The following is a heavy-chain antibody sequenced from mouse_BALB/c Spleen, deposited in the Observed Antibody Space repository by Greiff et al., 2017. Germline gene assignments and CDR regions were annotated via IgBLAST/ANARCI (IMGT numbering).Heavy chain of an antibody. CDR3: ARSWGGAWFAY. V-gene: IGHV5-17*02. CDR2: ISSGSSTI. CDR1: GFTFSSFG. J-gene: IGHJ3*01. Sequence: EVMLVESGGGLVQPGGSRKLSCAASGFTFSSFGMHWVRQAPEKGLEWVAYISSGSSTIYYADTVKGRFTISRDNPKNTLFLQMTSLRSEDTAMYYCARSWGGAWFAYWGQGTLVTVSA.